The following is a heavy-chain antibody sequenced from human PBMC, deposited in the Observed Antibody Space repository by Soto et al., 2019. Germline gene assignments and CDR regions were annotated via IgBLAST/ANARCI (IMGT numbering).Heavy chain of an antibody. V-gene: IGHV4-31*02. CDR3: SRSYHDHRTPFAY. CDR1: AGFTSRGGHY. CDR2: IYYSGST. J-gene: IGHJ4*02. D-gene: IGHD1-1*01. Sequence: AWSLRKTVSAGFTSRGGHYGCWILHQTGKGLEWIGYIYYSGSTYYNPSLKSRVTISVDTSKNQFSLKLSSVTAADTAVYYCSRSYHDHRTPFAYRGQGSLVTGSA.